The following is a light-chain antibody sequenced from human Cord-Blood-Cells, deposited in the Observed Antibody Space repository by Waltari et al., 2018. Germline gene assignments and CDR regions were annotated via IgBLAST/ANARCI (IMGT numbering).Light chain of an antibody. CDR3: QQYGSSPDS. J-gene: IGKJ2*03. CDR1: KSVSSSY. CDR2: GAS. V-gene: IGKV3-20*01. Sequence: DIVLTQSPDTLSLSPGERATLSCRARKSVSSSYLAWYQQKPGQAPRLLIYGASSRATGIPDRFSGSGSGTDFTLTISRLEPEDFAVYYCQQYGSSPDSFGQGTKLEI.